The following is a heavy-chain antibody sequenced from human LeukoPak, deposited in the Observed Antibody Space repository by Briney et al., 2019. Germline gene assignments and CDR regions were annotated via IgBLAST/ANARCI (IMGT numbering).Heavy chain of an antibody. D-gene: IGHD2-15*01. V-gene: IGHV1-18*04. CDR3: ARAGYCSGGSCSRWFDP. CDR2: ISAYNGNT. Sequence: ASVKDSCKASGYTFTSYGISWVRQAPGQGLEWMGWISAYNGNTNYAQKLQGRVTMTTDTSTSTAYMELRSLRSDDTAVYYCARAGYCSGGSCSRWFDPWGQGTLVTVSS. CDR1: GYTFTSYG. J-gene: IGHJ5*02.